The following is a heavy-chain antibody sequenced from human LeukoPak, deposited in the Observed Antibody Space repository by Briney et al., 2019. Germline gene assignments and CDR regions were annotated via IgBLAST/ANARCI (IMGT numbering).Heavy chain of an antibody. CDR2: ISYDGSNK. Sequence: GRSLRLSCAASGFTFSSYAMHWVRQAPGKGLEWVAVISYDGSNKYYADSVKGRFTISGDNSKNTLYLQMNSLRAEDTAVYYCARARLIGGFDPWGQGTLVTVSS. J-gene: IGHJ5*02. CDR1: GFTFSSYA. V-gene: IGHV3-30-3*01. CDR3: ARARLIGGFDP.